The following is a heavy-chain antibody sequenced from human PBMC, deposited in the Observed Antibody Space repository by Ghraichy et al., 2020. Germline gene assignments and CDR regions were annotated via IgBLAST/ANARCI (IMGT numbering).Heavy chain of an antibody. CDR3: AKDRKLGGSSGWYLLDY. V-gene: IGHV3-23*01. CDR2: ISGSGGST. CDR1: GFTFSSYA. D-gene: IGHD6-19*01. J-gene: IGHJ4*02. Sequence: GALRLSCAASGFTFSSYAMSWVRQAPGKGLEWVSAISGSGGSTYYADSVKGRFTISRDNSKNTLYLQMNSLRAEDTAVYYCAKDRKLGGSSGWYLLDYWGQGTLVTVSS.